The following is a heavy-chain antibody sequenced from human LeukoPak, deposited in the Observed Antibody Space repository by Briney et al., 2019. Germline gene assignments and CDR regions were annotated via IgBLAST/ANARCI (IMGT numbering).Heavy chain of an antibody. V-gene: IGHV3-23*01. CDR1: GFTFSSYA. J-gene: IGHJ6*02. CDR2: ISGSGGST. D-gene: IGHD1-1*01. CDR3: AKAHTHLDDPRPSPYYYYGMDV. Sequence: GGSLRLSCAASGFTFSSYAMSWVRQAPGKGLEWVSAISGSGGSTYYADSVKGRFTISRDNSKNTLYLQMNSLRAEDTAVYYCAKAHTHLDDPRPSPYYYYGMDVWGQGTTVTVSS.